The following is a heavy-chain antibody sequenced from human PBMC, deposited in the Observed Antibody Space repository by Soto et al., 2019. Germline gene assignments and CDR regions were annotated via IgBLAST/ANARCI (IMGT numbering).Heavy chain of an antibody. CDR2: IYYGGST. Sequence: QVQLQEAGPGLVKPSQTLSLTCTVSGGSISSGGYYWSWIRQHPGKGLELIGYIYYGGSTYYNPSLKSRVAISVDTSKNQFSLKLSSVTAADAAVYYCARGDYAIYYYGMDVWGQGTTVTVSS. V-gene: IGHV4-31*03. CDR1: GGSISSGGYY. CDR3: ARGDYAIYYYGMDV. D-gene: IGHD4-17*01. J-gene: IGHJ6*02.